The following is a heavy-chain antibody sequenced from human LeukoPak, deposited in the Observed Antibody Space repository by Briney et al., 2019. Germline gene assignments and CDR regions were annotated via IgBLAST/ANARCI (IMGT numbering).Heavy chain of an antibody. J-gene: IGHJ6*02. D-gene: IGHD2-15*01. V-gene: IGHV4-4*02. CDR3: ARGRLGYCSGGSCARYYGMDV. CDR2: IYHSGST. Sequence: TSGTLSLTCAVSGGSISSSNWWSWVRQPPGKGLEWIGEIYHSGSTNYNPSLKSRVTISVDTSKNQFSLKLSSVTAADTAVYYCARGRLGYCSGGSCARYYGMDVWGQGTTVTVSS. CDR1: GGSISSSNW.